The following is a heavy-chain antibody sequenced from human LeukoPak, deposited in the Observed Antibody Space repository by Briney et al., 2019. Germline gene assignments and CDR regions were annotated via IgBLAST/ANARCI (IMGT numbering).Heavy chain of an antibody. CDR1: GFTFSSYA. V-gene: IGHV3-23*01. CDR2: ISGSGGST. J-gene: IGHJ4*02. D-gene: IGHD1-26*01. CDR3: AKGDLSWDPLGYFDY. Sequence: GGSLRLSSAASGFTFSSYAMSWVRQAPGKGLGWVSAISGSGGSTYYADSVKGRFTISRDNSKNTLYLQMNSLRAEDTAVYYCAKGDLSWDPLGYFDYWGQGTLVTVSS.